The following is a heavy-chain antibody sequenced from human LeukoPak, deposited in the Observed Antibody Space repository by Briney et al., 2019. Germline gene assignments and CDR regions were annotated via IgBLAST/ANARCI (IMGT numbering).Heavy chain of an antibody. CDR3: VRGGWYKDY. J-gene: IGHJ4*02. V-gene: IGHV4-59*01. D-gene: IGHD6-19*01. CDR1: GGSISPYY. CDR2: IYYNGNT. Sequence: SETLSLTCTVSGGSISPYYWSWIRQPPGKGLESIGYIYYNGNTNYNPSLRSRVTISVDTSKNQFSLRLSSVTAADTAVYYCVRGGWYKDYWGQGTLVTVSS.